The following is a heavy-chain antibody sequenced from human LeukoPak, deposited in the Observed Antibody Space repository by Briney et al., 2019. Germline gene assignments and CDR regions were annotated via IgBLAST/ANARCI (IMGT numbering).Heavy chain of an antibody. Sequence: ASVKVSCKASGYTFTGYYMHWVRQAPGQGLEWMGRINPNSGGTNYAQKFQGRVTMTRDTSISTAYMELSRLRSDDTAVYYCARGVAVAANEDYWGQGTLVTVSS. CDR1: GYTFTGYY. D-gene: IGHD6-19*01. CDR2: INPNSGGT. CDR3: ARGVAVAANEDY. V-gene: IGHV1-2*06. J-gene: IGHJ4*02.